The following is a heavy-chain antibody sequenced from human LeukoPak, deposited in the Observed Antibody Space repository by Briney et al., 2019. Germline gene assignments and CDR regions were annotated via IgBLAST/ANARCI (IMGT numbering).Heavy chain of an antibody. V-gene: IGHV3-53*04. CDR3: ARGGTPGYSSGRIDY. Sequence: GGSLRLSCVASGFTVSSNYMSWVRQAPGKDLEWVSVIYSAGNTYYADSVKGRFTISRHNSENTLYLHMNSLRVEDTAVYFCARGGTPGYSSGRIDYWGQGTLVTVSS. CDR1: GFTVSSNY. D-gene: IGHD6-19*01. CDR2: IYSAGNT. J-gene: IGHJ4*02.